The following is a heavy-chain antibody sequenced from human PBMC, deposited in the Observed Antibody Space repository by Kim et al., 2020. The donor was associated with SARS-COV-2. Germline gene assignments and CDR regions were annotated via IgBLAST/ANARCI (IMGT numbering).Heavy chain of an antibody. Sequence: ASVKVSCKASGYTFTSYGISWVRQAPGQGLEWMGWISAYNGNTNYAQKLQGRVTMTTDTSTSTAYMELRSLRSDDTAVYYCARHFTRYSSGWYDPPGYFYYGMDVWGQGTTVTVSS. V-gene: IGHV1-18*01. CDR2: ISAYNGNT. CDR3: ARHFTRYSSGWYDPPGYFYYGMDV. CDR1: GYTFTSYG. D-gene: IGHD6-19*01. J-gene: IGHJ6*02.